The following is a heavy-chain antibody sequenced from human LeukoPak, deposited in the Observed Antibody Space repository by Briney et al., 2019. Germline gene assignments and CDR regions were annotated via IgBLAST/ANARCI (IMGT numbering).Heavy chain of an antibody. CDR3: ASVSAIEAFDY. Sequence: GGSLRLSCAASGFTFSSYAMHWVRQAPGKGLEWVAVISHDGSNKYYADSVKGRFTISRDNSKNTLYLQMNSLRAEDTAVYYCASVSAIEAFDYWGQGTLVTVSS. CDR2: ISHDGSNK. V-gene: IGHV3-30-3*01. CDR1: GFTFSSYA. J-gene: IGHJ4*02. D-gene: IGHD3-16*01.